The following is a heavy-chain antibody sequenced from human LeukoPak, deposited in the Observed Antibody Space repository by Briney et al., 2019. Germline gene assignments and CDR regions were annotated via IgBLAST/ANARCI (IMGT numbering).Heavy chain of an antibody. CDR3: AKPWIPIWLIHY. CDR1: ASTFSSYA. J-gene: IGHJ2*01. V-gene: IGHV3-30*18. D-gene: IGHD5-18*01. CDR2: IRKDAGDT. Sequence: RRCLRPAFAAAASTFSSYAIDSVSQAPGKWLELVAPIRKDAGDTNYGSSVKGRFSITRDNSKNKLYLQMRRLTPEDAAVYYWAKPWIPIWLIHYWGSGTLVTVSS.